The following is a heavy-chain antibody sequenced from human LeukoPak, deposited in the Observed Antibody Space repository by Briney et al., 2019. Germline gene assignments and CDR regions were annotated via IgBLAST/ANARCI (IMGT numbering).Heavy chain of an antibody. Sequence: SETLSLTCTVSGDSLTNNNWTWIRQPPGKGLEWIGFIFYTGSTNYNASLKSRLAISIDTSKNQFSLKLSSVTAADTAVYYCAKGYGWFYYWGQGTLVTVSS. CDR2: IFYTGST. D-gene: IGHD6-19*01. CDR3: AKGYGWFYY. J-gene: IGHJ4*02. CDR1: GDSLTNNN. V-gene: IGHV4-59*01.